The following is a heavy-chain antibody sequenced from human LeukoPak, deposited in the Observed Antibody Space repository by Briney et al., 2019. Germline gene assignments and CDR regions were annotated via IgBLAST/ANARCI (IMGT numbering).Heavy chain of an antibody. V-gene: IGHV3-43*02. CDR2: ISGDGGNT. J-gene: IGHJ5*02. CDR3: AKDPIAVAGTGWFDP. Sequence: GGSLRLSCAASGFTFDDYAMHWVRQAPEKGLEWVSLISGDGGNTYYADSVKGRFTISRDNSKNPLYLQMNSLRTEDTALYFCAKDPIAVAGTGWFDPWGQGTLVTVSS. CDR1: GFTFDDYA. D-gene: IGHD6-19*01.